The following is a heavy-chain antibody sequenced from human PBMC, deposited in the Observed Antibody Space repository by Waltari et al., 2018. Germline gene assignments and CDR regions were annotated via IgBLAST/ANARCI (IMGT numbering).Heavy chain of an antibody. Sequence: QVQLVQSGAEVKKPGASVKVSCKATGYTFTNYDVSWVRLATGQGLEWLGWMNVNSGNTVLAQKFQGRVTFTRNISISTVYMELSSLRSEDTAVYFCARGVGGTIYYYYMDVWGKGTTVTVSS. V-gene: IGHV1-8*03. CDR3: ARGVGGTIYYYYMDV. CDR1: GYTFTNYD. D-gene: IGHD2-15*01. J-gene: IGHJ6*03. CDR2: MNVNSGNT.